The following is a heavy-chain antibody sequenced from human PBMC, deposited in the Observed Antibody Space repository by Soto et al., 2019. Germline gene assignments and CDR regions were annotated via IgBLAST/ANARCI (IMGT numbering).Heavy chain of an antibody. CDR1: GFTFSSYA. D-gene: IGHD4-17*01. CDR2: ISYDGSNK. Sequence: QVQLVESGGGVVQPGRSLRLSCAASGFTFSSYAMHWVRQAPGKGLEWVAVISYDGSNKYYADSVKGRFTISRDNSKNTLYLQMDSLRAEDTAVYYCASDNDYGDFPFDYWGQGTLVTVSS. CDR3: ASDNDYGDFPFDY. V-gene: IGHV3-30-3*01. J-gene: IGHJ4*02.